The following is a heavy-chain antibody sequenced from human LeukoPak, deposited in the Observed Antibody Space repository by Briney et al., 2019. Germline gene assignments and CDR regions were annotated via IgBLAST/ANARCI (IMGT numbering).Heavy chain of an antibody. Sequence: SCKASGYTFTSYGMHWVRQAPGKGLEWVAVIWYDGSNKYYADSVKGRFTISRDNSKNTLYLQMNSLRAEDTAVYYCARGHVKSYYYDSSGYYYFDYWGQGTLVTVSS. V-gene: IGHV3-33*01. CDR2: IWYDGSNK. CDR3: ARGHVKSYYYDSSGYYYFDY. J-gene: IGHJ4*02. CDR1: GYTFTSYG. D-gene: IGHD3-22*01.